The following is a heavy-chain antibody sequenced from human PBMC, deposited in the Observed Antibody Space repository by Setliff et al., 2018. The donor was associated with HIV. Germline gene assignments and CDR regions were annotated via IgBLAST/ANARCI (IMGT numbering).Heavy chain of an antibody. V-gene: IGHV4-61*09. D-gene: IGHD4-17*01. J-gene: IGHJ6*03. CDR1: GGSIGSGYYY. CDR2: IYTSGST. CDR3: ARAPVYGGNSDYYYYMDV. Sequence: PSETLSLTCTVSGGSIGSGYYYWSWIRQPAGKGLEWIGHIYTSGSTNYNPSLKSRVTISVDTSKNQFSLTLSSVTAADTAVYYCARAPVYGGNSDYYYYMDVWGKGTTVTVSS.